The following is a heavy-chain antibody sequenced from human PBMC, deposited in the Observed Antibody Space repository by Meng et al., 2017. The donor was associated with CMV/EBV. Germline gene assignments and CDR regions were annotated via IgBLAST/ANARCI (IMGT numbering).Heavy chain of an antibody. CDR1: GFTFSSYG. D-gene: IGHD2-2*01. J-gene: IGHJ4*02. CDR2: IRYDGSNK. CDR3: AKDSSTSSAKGSYFDY. Sequence: GESLKISSAASGFTFSSYGMHWVRQAPGKGLEWVAFIRYDGSNKYYADSVKGRFTISRDNSKNTLYLQMNSLRAEDTAVYYCAKDSSTSSAKGSYFDYWGQGTLVTVSS. V-gene: IGHV3-30*02.